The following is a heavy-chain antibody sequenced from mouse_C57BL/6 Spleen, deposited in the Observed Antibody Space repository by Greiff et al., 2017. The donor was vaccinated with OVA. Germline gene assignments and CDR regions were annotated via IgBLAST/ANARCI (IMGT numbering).Heavy chain of an antibody. CDR2: INPNNGGT. Sequence: VQLQQSGPELVKPGASVKISCKASGYTFTDYYMNWVKQSHGKSLEWIGDINPNNGGTSYNQKFKGKATLTVDKSSSTAYMELRSLTSEDSAVYYCARSHYYGSSYPDYWGQGTTLTVSS. J-gene: IGHJ2*01. CDR3: ARSHYYGSSYPDY. CDR1: GYTFTDYY. V-gene: IGHV1-26*01. D-gene: IGHD1-1*01.